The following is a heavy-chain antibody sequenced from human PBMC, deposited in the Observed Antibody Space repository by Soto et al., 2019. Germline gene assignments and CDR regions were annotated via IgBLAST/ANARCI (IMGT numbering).Heavy chain of an antibody. CDR2: ISGDGSSP. D-gene: IGHD1-7*01. CDR3: ARSLPGTYGAFDL. V-gene: IGHV3-74*01. Sequence: EVQLVDSGGGLVQPGGSLRLSCAASEFTFRSYWMHWVRQSPGKGLVWVSRISGDGSSPTYADSVRGRFTISRDNAKNTVYLQMDSLRAEDTAVYYCARSLPGTYGAFDLWGQGTMVTVSS. J-gene: IGHJ3*01. CDR1: EFTFRSYW.